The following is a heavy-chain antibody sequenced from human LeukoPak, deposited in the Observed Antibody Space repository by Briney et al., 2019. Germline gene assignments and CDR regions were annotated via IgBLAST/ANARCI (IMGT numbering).Heavy chain of an antibody. J-gene: IGHJ4*02. CDR3: ARGFRGVPDY. CDR1: GFTFSSND. V-gene: IGHV3-48*03. D-gene: IGHD3-10*01. CDR2: ISSSGSTI. Sequence: GGSLRLSCEDSGFTFSSNDMNWVRQAPGKVLEWVSYISSSGSTIYYADSVKGRFTISRDNAKNSLYLQMNSLRAEDTAVYYCARGFRGVPDYWGQGTLVTVSS.